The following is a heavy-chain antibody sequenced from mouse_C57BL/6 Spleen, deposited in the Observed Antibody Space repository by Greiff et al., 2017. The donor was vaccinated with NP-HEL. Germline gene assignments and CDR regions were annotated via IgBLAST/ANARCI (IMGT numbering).Heavy chain of an antibody. CDR3: TTDDYGIDY. V-gene: IGHV14-4*01. CDR2: IDPENGDT. CDR1: GFNIKDDY. D-gene: IGHD2-4*01. J-gene: IGHJ2*01. Sequence: VQLKESGAELVRPGASVKLSCTASGFNIKDDYMPWVKQRPEQGLEWIGWIDPENGDTEYASKFQGKATITADTSSNTAYLQLSSLTSEDTAVYYCTTDDYGIDYWGQGTTLTVSS.